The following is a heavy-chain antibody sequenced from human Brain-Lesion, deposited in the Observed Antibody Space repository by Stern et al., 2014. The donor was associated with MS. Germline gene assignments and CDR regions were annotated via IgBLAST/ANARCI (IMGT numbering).Heavy chain of an antibody. J-gene: IGHJ4*02. CDR2: FDPEDGET. CDR3: ATLSPGAGGNYYRHFDY. D-gene: IGHD1-26*01. V-gene: IGHV1-24*01. CDR1: GYTLTELS. Sequence: QVQLVQSGAEVKKPGASVKVSCKVSGYTLTELSMHWVRQAPRKGLEWMGGFDPEDGETISAQKFQGRVPLTEDPSTDTAYMELSSLRSEDTAVYYCATLSPGAGGNYYRHFDYWGQGTLVTVSS.